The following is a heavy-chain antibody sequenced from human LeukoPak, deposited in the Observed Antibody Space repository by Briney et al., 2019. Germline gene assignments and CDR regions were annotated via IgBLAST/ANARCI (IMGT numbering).Heavy chain of an antibody. V-gene: IGHV3-23*01. Sequence: GGSLRLSCAASGFTFSSYAMSWVRQAPGKGLEWVSAISGSGGSTYYADSVRGRFTISRDNSKNTLYLQMNSLRAEDTAVYYCAKDRVGARYYFDYWGQGTLVTVSS. CDR3: AKDRVGARYYFDY. D-gene: IGHD1-26*01. CDR1: GFTFSSYA. J-gene: IGHJ4*02. CDR2: ISGSGGST.